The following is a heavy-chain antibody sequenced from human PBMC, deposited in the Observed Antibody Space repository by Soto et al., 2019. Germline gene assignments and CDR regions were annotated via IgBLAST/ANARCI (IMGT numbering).Heavy chain of an antibody. CDR2: ISNEGTYK. V-gene: IGHV3-30*18. J-gene: IGHJ6*02. D-gene: IGHD2-15*01. Sequence: QVQLVESGGGVVRPGGSLRLSCAASGFTFSYYHIHWVRQAPGKGLEWLTVISNEGTYKYYADSVKGRFTISRDNSKNPLYLQMAGLRAEDTAVYYCAKDPSTTRDHYSIMDVWGQGTTVTVSS. CDR3: AKDPSTTRDHYSIMDV. CDR1: GFTFSYYH.